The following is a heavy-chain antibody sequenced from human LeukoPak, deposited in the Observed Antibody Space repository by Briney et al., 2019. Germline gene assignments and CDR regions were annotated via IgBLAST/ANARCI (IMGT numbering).Heavy chain of an antibody. CDR1: GGSISSGGYY. V-gene: IGHV4-30-2*01. CDR2: IYHSGST. J-gene: IGHJ4*02. CDR3: GRDLGAKQWLVGGGD. D-gene: IGHD6-19*01. Sequence: PSQTLSLTCTVSGGSISSGGYYWSWIRQPPGKGLEWIGYIYHSGSTYYNPSLKSRVTISVDRSKNQFSLKLSSVTAADTAVYYCGRDLGAKQWLVGGGDWGQGTLVTVSS.